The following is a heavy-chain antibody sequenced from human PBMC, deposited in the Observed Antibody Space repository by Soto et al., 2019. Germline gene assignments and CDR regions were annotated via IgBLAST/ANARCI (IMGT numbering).Heavy chain of an antibody. Sequence: QVQLVESGGGVVQPGRSLRLSCAASGFTFSSYAMHWVRQAPGKGLEWVAVIAYDGRNKYYADAQKGRFTISRDNSKNTLYLQMNSLRIEDTAVYYCARELERVFDYWGPGTLVTVSS. V-gene: IGHV3-30*04. D-gene: IGHD1-1*01. J-gene: IGHJ4*02. CDR3: ARELERVFDY. CDR1: GFTFSSYA. CDR2: IAYDGRNK.